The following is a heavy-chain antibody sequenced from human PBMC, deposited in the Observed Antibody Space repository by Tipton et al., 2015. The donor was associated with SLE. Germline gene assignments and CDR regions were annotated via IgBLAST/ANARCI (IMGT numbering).Heavy chain of an antibody. J-gene: IGHJ2*01. CDR2: MYYVGST. D-gene: IGHD4-11*01. Sequence: TLSLTCTVSGDSMRSSTSYWGWIRQAPGKGPEWIGSMYYVGSTYYNPSLESRVTMSVDTSKSQFYLNLTSVTAADTAVYYCAREFLNPVTTVHYYFDLWGRGTLVTVSS. CDR3: AREFLNPVTTVHYYFDL. CDR1: GDSMRSSTSY. V-gene: IGHV4-39*07.